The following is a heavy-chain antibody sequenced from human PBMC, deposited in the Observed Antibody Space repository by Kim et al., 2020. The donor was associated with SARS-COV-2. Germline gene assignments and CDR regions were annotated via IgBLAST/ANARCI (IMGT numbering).Heavy chain of an antibody. D-gene: IGHD2-15*01. CDR2: ISSSGSTI. Sequence: GGSLRLSCAASGFTFSSSEMNWVRQAPGKGLEWVSYISSSGSTIFYADSVRGRFVISRDNARNSMYLQMSSLRVEDTGVYYCASHWPAYRFCSGDHCYSDKSWGQGTLVTVSS. CDR3: ASHWPAYRFCSGDHCYSDKS. CDR1: GFTFSSSE. J-gene: IGHJ1*01. V-gene: IGHV3-48*03.